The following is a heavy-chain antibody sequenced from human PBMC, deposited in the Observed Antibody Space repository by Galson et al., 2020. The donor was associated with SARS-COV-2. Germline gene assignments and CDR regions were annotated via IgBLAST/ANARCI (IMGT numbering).Heavy chain of an antibody. CDR1: GFTFSSHA. CDR2: IWYDGSNH. CDR3: AKDCCGPYCYGGLGV. J-gene: IGHJ3*01. D-gene: IGHD3-16*02. Sequence: GGSLRLSCAASGFTFSSHAMHWVRQAPGKGLEWVALIWYDGSNHYYGDSVKGRFTISRDNSKNTLFLQMDSLRAEDTAMYYCAKDCCGPYCYGGLGVWGQGTVVTVSS. V-gene: IGHV3-30*02.